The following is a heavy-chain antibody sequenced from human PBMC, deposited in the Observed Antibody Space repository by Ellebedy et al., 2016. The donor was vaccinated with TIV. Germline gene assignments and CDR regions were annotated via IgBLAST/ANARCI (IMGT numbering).Heavy chain of an antibody. V-gene: IGHV3-23*01. CDR1: GFIFDSCA. J-gene: IGHJ1*01. Sequence: GGSLRLSXAASGFIFDSCAMSWVRQTPGKGLEWVASISGNGFSAYYAESVKGRFTISRDNYKTTLYVEMTSLRAEDTALYYCATALRGQQLIPEYFQHWGQGALVTVSS. CDR2: ISGNGFSA. CDR3: ATALRGQQLIPEYFQH. D-gene: IGHD6-13*01.